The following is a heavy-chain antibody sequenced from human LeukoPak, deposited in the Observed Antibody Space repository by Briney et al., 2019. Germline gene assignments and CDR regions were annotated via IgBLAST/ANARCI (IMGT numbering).Heavy chain of an antibody. J-gene: IGHJ4*02. Sequence: GGSLRLSCAASGFTVSNNYMSWVRQAPGKGLKWGSVIYSGGSTYYADSVKGRFTISRDNSKNTLYLQMNSLRAEDTALYYCARGRVSVYSSSWYYGNWGQGTLVTVSS. CDR1: GFTVSNNY. D-gene: IGHD6-13*01. CDR2: IYSGGST. CDR3: ARGRVSVYSSSWYYGN. V-gene: IGHV3-66*01.